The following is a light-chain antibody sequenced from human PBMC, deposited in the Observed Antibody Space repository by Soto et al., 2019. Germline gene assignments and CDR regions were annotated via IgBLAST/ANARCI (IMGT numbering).Light chain of an antibody. J-gene: IGKJ5*01. V-gene: IGKV1-8*01. CDR3: QQYENSPIT. CDR2: KAS. Sequence: IQMTQSPSSFSASTGDRVSITCRATQDIGTYLAWYQQIPGKAPKLLIYKASTLKSGVPSRFSGTGSETDFTLTINRLEPEDFAVYYCQQYENSPITFGQGTRLEIK. CDR1: QDIGTY.